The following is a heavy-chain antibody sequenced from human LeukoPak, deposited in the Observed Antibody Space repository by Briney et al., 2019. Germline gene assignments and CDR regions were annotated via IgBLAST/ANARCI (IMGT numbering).Heavy chain of an antibody. J-gene: IGHJ4*02. D-gene: IGHD5-24*01. V-gene: IGHV4-59*08. CDR3: ARHLADGYNFDY. CDR2: IYYSGST. Sequence: PSETLSLTCTVSGGSISSYYWSWIRQPPGKGLEWIGYIYYSGSTNYNPSLKSRVTISVDTSKNQFSLKLSSVTAADTAVYYCARHLADGYNFDYWGQGTLVTVSS. CDR1: GGSISSYY.